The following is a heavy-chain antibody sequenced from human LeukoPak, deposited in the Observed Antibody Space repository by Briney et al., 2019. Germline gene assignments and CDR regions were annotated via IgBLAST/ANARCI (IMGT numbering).Heavy chain of an antibody. CDR2: IRYDGSSK. J-gene: IGHJ4*02. CDR3: AKDEPMITAIDY. V-gene: IGHV3-30*02. D-gene: IGHD3-16*01. Sequence: GGSLRLSCAASGFTFSSYVMHWVRQAPGKGLEWVAFIRYDGSSKYYADSVKGRFTISRDNSKNTLYLQMNSLRAEDTAVYYCAKDEPMITAIDYWGQGTLVTVSS. CDR1: GFTFSSYV.